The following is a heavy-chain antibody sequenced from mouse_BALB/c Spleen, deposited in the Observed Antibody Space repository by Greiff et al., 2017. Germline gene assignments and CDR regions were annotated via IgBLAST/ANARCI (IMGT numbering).Heavy chain of an antibody. CDR1: GFSLTSYG. CDR3: ARNDGNSWFAY. V-gene: IGHV2-2*02. J-gene: IGHJ3*01. D-gene: IGHD2-1*01. Sequence: VKLQQSGPGLVQPSQSLSITCTVSGFSLTSYGVHWVRQSPGKGLEWLGVIWSGGSTDYNAAFISRLSISKDNSKSQVFFKMNSLQANDTAIYYCARNDGNSWFAYWGQGTLVTVSA. CDR2: IWSGGST.